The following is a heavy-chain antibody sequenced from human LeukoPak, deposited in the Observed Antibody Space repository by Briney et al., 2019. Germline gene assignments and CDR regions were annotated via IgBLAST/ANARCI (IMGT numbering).Heavy chain of an antibody. CDR3: ARPASIAAAGTGVYYYYYMDV. CDR2: ISYDGSNK. D-gene: IGHD6-13*01. Sequence: QPGGSLRLSCAASGFTFCSYAMHWVRQAPGKGLEWVAVISYDGSNKYYADSVKGRFTISRDNSKNTLYLQMNSLRAEDTAVYYCARPASIAAAGTGVYYYYYMDVWGKGTTVTVSS. CDR1: GFTFCSYA. V-gene: IGHV3-30-3*01. J-gene: IGHJ6*03.